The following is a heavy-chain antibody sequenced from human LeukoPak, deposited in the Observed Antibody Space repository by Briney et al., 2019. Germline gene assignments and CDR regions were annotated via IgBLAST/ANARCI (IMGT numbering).Heavy chain of an antibody. J-gene: IGHJ2*01. CDR2: ISSPGSTT. CDR3: ASGIQPRLSWFFDL. CDR1: GCRFSDYY. Sequence: GGSLRLSCAASGCRFSDYYMSWIRQAPGKGLEWFSYISSPGSTTYYADSVKGRFTISRDNAKNSLSLQMNSLRADDTAVYYCASGIQPRLSWFFDLWGRGTLVTVSS. V-gene: IGHV3-11*01. D-gene: IGHD5-18*01.